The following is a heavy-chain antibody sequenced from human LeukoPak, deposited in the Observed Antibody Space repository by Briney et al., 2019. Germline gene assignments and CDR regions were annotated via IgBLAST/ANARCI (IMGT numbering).Heavy chain of an antibody. CDR1: GGTFSSYA. D-gene: IGHD3-10*01. V-gene: IGHV1-69*13. J-gene: IGHJ4*02. CDR3: ARDPSMIRGENTPYFDY. Sequence: SVKVSCKASGGTFSSYAISWVRQAPGQGLEWMGGIIPIFGTADYAQKFQGRVTITADESTSTAYMELNSLRSEDTAVYYCARDPSMIRGENTPYFDYWGQGTLVTVSS. CDR2: IIPIFGTA.